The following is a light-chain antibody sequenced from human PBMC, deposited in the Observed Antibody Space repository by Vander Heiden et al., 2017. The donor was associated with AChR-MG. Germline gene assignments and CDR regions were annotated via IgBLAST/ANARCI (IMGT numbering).Light chain of an antibody. V-gene: IGKV3-20*01. CDR3: QQDVGSPLT. CDR2: GAS. J-gene: IGKJ4*01. CDR1: QSVSSSY. Sequence: EIVLTQSPGTLSLSPGERATLSCRASQSVSSSYLAWYQQKPGQAPRLLIYGASSRATGIPDRFSGSGSGTDFTLTISRLEPEDFAVYYCQQDVGSPLTFGGGTKVEIK.